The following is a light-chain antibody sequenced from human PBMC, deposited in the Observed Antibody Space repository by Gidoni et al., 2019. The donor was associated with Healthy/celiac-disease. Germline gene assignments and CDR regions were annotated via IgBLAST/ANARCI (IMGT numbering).Light chain of an antibody. Sequence: VLTQSPGTLSLSPGERATLSCRASQSVSSSYLAWYQQKPGQAPRLLIYGASSRATGIPDRFSGSGSGTDFTLTISRLEPEDFAVYYCQQYGSSLTWTFGQGTKVEIK. CDR3: QQYGSSLTWT. CDR1: QSVSSSY. CDR2: GAS. V-gene: IGKV3-20*01. J-gene: IGKJ1*01.